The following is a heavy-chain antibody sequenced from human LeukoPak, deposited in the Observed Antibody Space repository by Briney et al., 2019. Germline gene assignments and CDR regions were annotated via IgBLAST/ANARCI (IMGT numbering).Heavy chain of an antibody. Sequence: GGSLRLSCAASGFAFGNYWMSWVRQAPGKGLEWVANIKRDGNDKYYVDSVKGRFTISRDNAENSLYLEVNSLRAEGTAVYYCARALYTSGWYPDYFDFWGQGTLVTVSS. J-gene: IGHJ4*02. CDR1: GFAFGNYW. D-gene: IGHD6-19*01. CDR3: ARALYTSGWYPDYFDF. V-gene: IGHV3-7*01. CDR2: IKRDGNDK.